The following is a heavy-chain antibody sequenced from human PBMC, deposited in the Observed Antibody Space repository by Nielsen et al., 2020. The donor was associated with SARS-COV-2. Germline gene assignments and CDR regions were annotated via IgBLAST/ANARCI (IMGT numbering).Heavy chain of an antibody. CDR1: GGSFSGYY. D-gene: IGHD2-2*02. CDR3: ARAVYCSSTSCYRYYYYYMDV. Sequence: GSLRLSCAVYGGSFSGYYWSWIRQPPGKGLEWIGYIYYSGSTNYNPSLKSRVTISVDTSKNQFSLKLSSVTATDTAVYYCARAVYCSSTSCYRYYYYYMDVWGKGTTVTVSS. CDR2: IYYSGST. J-gene: IGHJ6*03. V-gene: IGHV4-59*01.